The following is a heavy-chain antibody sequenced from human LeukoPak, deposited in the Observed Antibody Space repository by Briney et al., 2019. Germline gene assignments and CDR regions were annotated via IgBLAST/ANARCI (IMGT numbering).Heavy chain of an antibody. CDR1: GGSLSSYY. V-gene: IGHV4-4*07. Sequence: PSETLSLTCTVSGGSLSSYYWSWIRQPPGKGLEWIGRIYTSGSTNYNPSLTSRVTMSVDTSKNQCTLKLSSVTAADTAVYYCARVGDYALKDWGQGTLVTVSS. D-gene: IGHD3-16*01. J-gene: IGHJ4*02. CDR3: ARVGDYALKD. CDR2: IYTSGST.